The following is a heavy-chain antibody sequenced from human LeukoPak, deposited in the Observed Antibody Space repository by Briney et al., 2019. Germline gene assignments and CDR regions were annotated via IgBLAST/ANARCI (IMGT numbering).Heavy chain of an antibody. V-gene: IGHV4-34*01. J-gene: IGHJ5*02. Sequence: SSETLSLTCAVYGGSFSGYYWSWIRQPPGKGLEWIGEINHSGSTNYNPSLKSRVTISVDTSKNQFSLKLSSVTAADTAVYYCARVVSWFDPWGQGTLVTVSS. CDR3: ARVVSWFDP. CDR2: INHSGST. D-gene: IGHD5/OR15-5a*01. CDR1: GGSFSGYY.